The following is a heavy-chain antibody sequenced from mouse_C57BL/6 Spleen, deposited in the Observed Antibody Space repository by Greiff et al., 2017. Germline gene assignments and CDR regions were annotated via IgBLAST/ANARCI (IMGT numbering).Heavy chain of an antibody. CDR2: IDPENGDT. V-gene: IGHV14-4*01. D-gene: IGHD1-1*01. CDR1: GFNIKDDY. J-gene: IGHJ1*03. CDR3: TPYGSSSSFV. Sequence: DVQLQESGAELVRPGASVKLSCTASGFNIKDDYMHWVKQRPEQGLEWIGWIDPENGDTEYASKFQGKATITADTSSNTAYLQLSSLTSEDTAVYYCTPYGSSSSFVWGTGTTVTVSS.